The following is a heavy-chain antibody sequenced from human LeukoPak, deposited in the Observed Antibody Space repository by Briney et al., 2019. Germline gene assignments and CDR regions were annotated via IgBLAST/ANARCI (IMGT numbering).Heavy chain of an antibody. J-gene: IGHJ6*02. CDR3: AKDPQFPSYYYYYGMDV. CDR2: ISGSGGST. V-gene: IGHV3-23*01. Sequence: PGGSLRLSCAASGFTFSSYAMSWVRQAPGKRLEWVSAISGSGGSTYYADSVKGRFTISRDNSKNTLYLQMNSLRAKDTAVYYCAKDPQFPSYYYYYGMDVWGQGTTVTVSS. CDR1: GFTFSSYA.